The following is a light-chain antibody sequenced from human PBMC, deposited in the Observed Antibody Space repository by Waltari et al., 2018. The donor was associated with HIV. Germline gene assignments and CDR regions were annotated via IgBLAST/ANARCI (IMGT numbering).Light chain of an antibody. Sequence: DIQMTQSPSSLSASVGDRVTITCRASQSISSFLNWYQQKPGNAPSLLIYTASSLQSGVPSRFRGSGSGTDFTLTISSLQPEDFATYYCQQSYSDPPTFGGGSKVAIK. J-gene: IGKJ4*01. CDR1: QSISSF. V-gene: IGKV1-39*01. CDR3: QQSYSDPPT. CDR2: TAS.